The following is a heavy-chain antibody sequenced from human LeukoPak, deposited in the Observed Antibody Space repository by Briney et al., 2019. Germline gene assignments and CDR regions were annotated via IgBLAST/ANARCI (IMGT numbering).Heavy chain of an antibody. CDR3: AIVLRAVVPAARRAFDI. J-gene: IGHJ3*02. CDR2: IIPIFGTA. CDR1: GGTFSSYA. D-gene: IGHD2-2*01. Sequence: SVKVSCKASGGTFSSYAISWVRQAPGQGLEWMGGIIPIFGTANYAQKFQGRVTITTDESTSTAYMELSSLRSEDTAVYYCAIVLRAVVPAARRAFDIWGQGTLVTVSS. V-gene: IGHV1-69*05.